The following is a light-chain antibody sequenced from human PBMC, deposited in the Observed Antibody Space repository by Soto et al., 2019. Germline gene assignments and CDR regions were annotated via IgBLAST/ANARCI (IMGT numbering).Light chain of an antibody. CDR3: QQYETFSGT. Sequence: DIQMTQSPSTLSASVGETVTANCRASQSVSGWLAWYQQKPGEAPKIMIYDASALPRGVPSRFSGSGSGTKCTLTIASLQPDDVATYYCQQYETFSGTLGPGTKVDI. CDR1: QSVSGW. CDR2: DAS. J-gene: IGKJ1*01. V-gene: IGKV1-5*01.